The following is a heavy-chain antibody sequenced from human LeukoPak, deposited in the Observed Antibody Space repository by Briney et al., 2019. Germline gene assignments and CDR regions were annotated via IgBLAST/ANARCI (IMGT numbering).Heavy chain of an antibody. V-gene: IGHV5-51*01. CDR2: VYPTNSET. Sequence: GESLKISCKGSGYSFTDYWIAWERQMPGKGLEWMGIVYPTNSETRYSPSFQGQVTISADKSISTAYLQWSSLKASDTAMYFCARHRYSGSDTQGFDYWGQGTLVTVSS. CDR3: ARHRYSGSDTQGFDY. J-gene: IGHJ4*02. D-gene: IGHD5-12*01. CDR1: GYSFTDYW.